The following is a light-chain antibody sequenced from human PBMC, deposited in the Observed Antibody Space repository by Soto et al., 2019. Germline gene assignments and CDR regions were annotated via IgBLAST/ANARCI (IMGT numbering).Light chain of an antibody. CDR1: NSNIGNNY. Sequence: QSVLTQPPSVSAAPGQKVTISCSGSNSNIGNNYVSWYQHLPGTAPKLLIYDNDKRPSGLPDRFSGSKSGTSATLGITGLQTGDEADYYCVTWDDSLSAVLFGGGTKLTVL. CDR2: DND. CDR3: VTWDDSLSAVL. V-gene: IGLV1-51*01. J-gene: IGLJ2*01.